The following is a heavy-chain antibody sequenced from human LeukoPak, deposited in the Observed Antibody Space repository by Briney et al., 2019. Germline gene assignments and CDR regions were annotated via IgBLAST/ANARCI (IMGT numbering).Heavy chain of an antibody. Sequence: GGSLRLSCAASGFTFSSYGMHWVRQAPGKGLEWVAFIRYDGSNKYYADSVEGRFTISRDNSKNTLYLQMNSLRAEDTAVYYCACPPGDDILTGYSYWGQGTLVTVSS. J-gene: IGHJ4*02. V-gene: IGHV3-30*02. CDR3: ACPPGDDILTGYSY. CDR2: IRYDGSNK. D-gene: IGHD3-9*01. CDR1: GFTFSSYG.